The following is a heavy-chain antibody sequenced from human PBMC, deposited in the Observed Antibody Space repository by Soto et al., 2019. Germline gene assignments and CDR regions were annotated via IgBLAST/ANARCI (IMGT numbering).Heavy chain of an antibody. CDR2: IYHSGST. D-gene: IGHD5-12*01. V-gene: IGHV4-30-4*01. J-gene: IGHJ6*02. CDR3: ARQFGIYRGAGPPYYYYYYGFDA. Sequence: SETLSLTCTVSGGSISSGDYCWSWSRQPPGKGLEWIGYIYHSGSTYYNPSLKSRVTMSLDTSKNQFSLKLSSVTAADTAVYYCARQFGIYRGAGPPYYYYYYGFDAWGQGTTVTV. CDR1: GGSISSGDYC.